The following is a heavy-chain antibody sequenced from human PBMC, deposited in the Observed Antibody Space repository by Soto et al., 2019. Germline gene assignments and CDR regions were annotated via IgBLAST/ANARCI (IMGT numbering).Heavy chain of an antibody. J-gene: IGHJ6*02. D-gene: IGHD2-15*01. CDR2: ISGSGGST. V-gene: IGHV3-23*01. CDR3: AKARFGYCSGGSCYSPPYYYYGMDV. CDR1: GFTFSSYA. Sequence: GGSLRLSCAASGFTFSSYAMSWVRQAPGKGLEWVSAISGSGGSTYYADSVKGRFTISRDNSKNTLYLQMNSLRAEDTAVYYCAKARFGYCSGGSCYSPPYYYYGMDVWGQGTTVTVSS.